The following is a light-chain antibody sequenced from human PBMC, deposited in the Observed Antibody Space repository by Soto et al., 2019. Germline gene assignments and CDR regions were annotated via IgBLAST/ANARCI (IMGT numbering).Light chain of an antibody. CDR2: GAS. CDR1: QSVSNRY. J-gene: IGKJ1*01. Sequence: EIVLTQSPGTLSLSPGERATLSCWASQSVSNRYLAWYQQKPGQAPRLLIYGASSRATGIPDRLSGSGSGTDFTLTISRLEPEDFAVYYCQQYDSSWTFGQGTKV. V-gene: IGKV3-20*01. CDR3: QQYDSSWT.